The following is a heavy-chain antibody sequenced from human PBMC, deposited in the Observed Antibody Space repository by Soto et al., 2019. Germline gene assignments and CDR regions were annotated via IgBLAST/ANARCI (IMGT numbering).Heavy chain of an antibody. D-gene: IGHD3-9*01. J-gene: IGHJ4*02. Sequence: LRLSCAASGFTFSSYSMNWVRQAPGKGLEWVSSISSSSSYIYYADSVKGRFTISRDNAKNSLYLQMNSLRAEDTAVYYCARDRKGLTYYDILTGYWTDYWGQGTLVTVSS. CDR3: ARDRKGLTYYDILTGYWTDY. V-gene: IGHV3-21*01. CDR2: ISSSSSYI. CDR1: GFTFSSYS.